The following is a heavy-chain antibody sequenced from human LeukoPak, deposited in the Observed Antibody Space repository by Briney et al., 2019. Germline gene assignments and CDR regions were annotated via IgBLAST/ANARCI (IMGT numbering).Heavy chain of an antibody. CDR1: GDSISGYY. V-gene: IGHV4-4*07. CDR3: TRDLGGGWFDP. CDR2: IQTSGTT. D-gene: IGHD3-10*01. Sequence: PSETLSLTCTVSGDSISGYYWSWIRQPAGVGLEWIGRIQTSGTTNYNPSLKSRITVSVDTSRNQISLKLTFVTAADTAVYYCTRDLGGGWFDPWGQGAPVTVSS. J-gene: IGHJ5*02.